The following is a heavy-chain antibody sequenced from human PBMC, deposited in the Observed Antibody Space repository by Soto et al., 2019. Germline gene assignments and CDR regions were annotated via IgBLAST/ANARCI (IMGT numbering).Heavy chain of an antibody. Sequence: PSETLSLTCAVSGYSISSTNWWGWIRQPPGRGLEWIGYTDYSGSTKYNPSLKSRVTISVDTSKNQFSLKLSSVTAADTAVYYCARDRQYSSSAGDYYYGMDVWGQGTTVTVSS. J-gene: IGHJ6*02. V-gene: IGHV4-28*03. CDR1: GYSISSTNW. D-gene: IGHD6-6*01. CDR2: TDYSGST. CDR3: ARDRQYSSSAGDYYYGMDV.